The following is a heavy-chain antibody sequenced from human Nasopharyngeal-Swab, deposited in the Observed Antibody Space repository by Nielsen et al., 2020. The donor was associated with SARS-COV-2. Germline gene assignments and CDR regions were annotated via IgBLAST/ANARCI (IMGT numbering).Heavy chain of an antibody. Sequence: GESLKISCAASGFTFSSSAMSWVRQAPGKGLEWVSGISASGDNTYYADSVKGRFTISRDNSKNTLYLQMNSLRAEDTAVYYCASHCSGGSCYSFWYFQHWGQGTLVTVSS. J-gene: IGHJ1*01. CDR1: GFTFSSSA. D-gene: IGHD2-15*01. CDR3: ASHCSGGSCYSFWYFQH. CDR2: ISASGDNT. V-gene: IGHV3-23*01.